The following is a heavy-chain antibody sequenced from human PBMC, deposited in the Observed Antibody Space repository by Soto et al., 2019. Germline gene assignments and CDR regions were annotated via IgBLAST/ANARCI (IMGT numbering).Heavy chain of an antibody. J-gene: IGHJ4*02. Sequence: GGSLRLSCAASGSTFGTYGMHWVRQAPGKGLEWVAGIWYDGSVKTYADSVKGRFSISRDNSQNTVYLQMNTLRAEDTAVYYCARADCGGQCPCDYWGQGTMVTVSS. CDR2: IWYDGSVK. CDR1: GSTFGTYG. D-gene: IGHD2-21*01. V-gene: IGHV3-33*01. CDR3: ARADCGGQCPCDY.